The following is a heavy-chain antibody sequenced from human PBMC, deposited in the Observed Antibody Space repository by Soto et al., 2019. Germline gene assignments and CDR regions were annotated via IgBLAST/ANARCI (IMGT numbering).Heavy chain of an antibody. CDR2: IGATSSSGSNF. CDR3: ARGGKVPYYYGMDV. J-gene: IGHJ6*02. CDR1: GFTLSSFA. D-gene: IGHD3-16*01. Sequence: EVQLEESGGDLVQPGGSLRLSCAASGFTLSSFALNWVRQAPGKGLEWVSYIGATSSSGSNFYYAASVKGRFTISRDSAKNSLFLQMNSLRDEDTAIYYCARGGKVPYYYGMDVWGQGTTVIVSS. V-gene: IGHV3-48*03.